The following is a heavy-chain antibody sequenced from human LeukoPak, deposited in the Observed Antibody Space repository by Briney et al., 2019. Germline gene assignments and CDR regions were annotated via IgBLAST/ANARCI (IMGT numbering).Heavy chain of an antibody. CDR1: GYSISSGYY. CDR3: ARDQVYQLLWSPYYYYYYMDV. Sequence: SETLSLTCTVSGYSISSGYYWGWIRQPPGKGLEWIGSIYHSGSTYYNPSLKSRVTISVDKSKNQFSLKLSSVTAADTAVYYCARDQVYQLLWSPYYYYYYMDVWGKGTTVTVSS. D-gene: IGHD2-2*01. V-gene: IGHV4-38-2*02. CDR2: IYHSGST. J-gene: IGHJ6*03.